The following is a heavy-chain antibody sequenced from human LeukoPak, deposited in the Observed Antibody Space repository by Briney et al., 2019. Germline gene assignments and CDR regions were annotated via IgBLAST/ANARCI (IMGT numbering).Heavy chain of an antibody. J-gene: IGHJ6*02. CDR2: ISAYNGNT. CDR3: ARVSYDFWSYCYYGMDV. D-gene: IGHD3-3*01. CDR1: GYTFTSYG. V-gene: IGHV1-18*01. Sequence: ASVKVSCKASGYTFTSYGISWVRQAPGQGLEWMGWISAYNGNTNYAQKLQGRVTMTTDTSTSTAYMELRSLRSDDTAVYYCARVSYDFWSYCYYGMDVWGQGTTVTVSS.